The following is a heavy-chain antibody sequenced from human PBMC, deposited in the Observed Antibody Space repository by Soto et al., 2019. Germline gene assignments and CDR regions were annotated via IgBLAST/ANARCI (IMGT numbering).Heavy chain of an antibody. J-gene: IGHJ4*02. D-gene: IGHD2-2*01. Sequence: SETLSLTCAVSGGSISSGGYSWSWIRQPPGKGLEWIGYIYHSGSTYYNQSLKSRVTISVDTSKKQFSLKLSSVTAADSAVYYCASLPRYCISTSCYGGYDFWIDYWGQGTLVTVSS. CDR3: ASLPRYCISTSCYGGYDFWIDY. CDR2: IYHSGST. V-gene: IGHV4-30-2*01. CDR1: GGSISSGGYS.